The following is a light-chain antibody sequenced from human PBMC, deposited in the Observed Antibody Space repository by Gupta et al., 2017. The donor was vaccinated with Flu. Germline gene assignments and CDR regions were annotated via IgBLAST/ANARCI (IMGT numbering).Light chain of an antibody. V-gene: IGLV1-47*01. CDR1: DSNIGKNF. Sequence: QSVLTQPPSASATTGPTLTLACSRADSNIGKNFVFWYTQLPGLAPQLLVYRTDQRPSGVPDRFSGSKSGSSASLIISGLRSDDEADYHCVSWDDTLNGPVFGGGTKLTVL. CDR2: RTD. CDR3: VSWDDTLNGPV. J-gene: IGLJ3*02.